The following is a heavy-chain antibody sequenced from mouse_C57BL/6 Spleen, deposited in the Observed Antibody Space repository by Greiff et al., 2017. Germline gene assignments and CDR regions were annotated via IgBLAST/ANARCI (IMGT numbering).Heavy chain of an antibody. V-gene: IGHV1-5*01. D-gene: IGHD1-1*01. Sequence: EVQLQQSGTVLARPGASVKMSCKTSGYTFTSYWMTWVKQRPGQGLEWIGAIYPGNSDTSYNQKFKGKAKLTAVTSASTAYMELSSLTNEDSAVYYCTRVSTTVVAHWYFDVWGTGTTVTVSS. CDR2: IYPGNSDT. CDR1: GYTFTSYW. CDR3: TRVSTTVVAHWYFDV. J-gene: IGHJ1*03.